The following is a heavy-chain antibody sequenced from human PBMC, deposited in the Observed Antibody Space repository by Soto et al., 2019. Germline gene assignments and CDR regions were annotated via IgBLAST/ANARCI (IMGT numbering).Heavy chain of an antibody. CDR1: GFTFSSYA. Sequence: VQLLESGGGLVQPGGSLRLSCAASGFTFSSYAMSWVRQAPGKGVEWVSAISGSGGSTYYADSVKGRFTISRDNSKNTLYRQINSLRAEDTAVYYCAKDQSSLTPLSGVWGKGTTVTVPS. CDR2: ISGSGGST. V-gene: IGHV3-23*01. J-gene: IGHJ6*01. CDR3: AKDQSSLTPLSGV. D-gene: IGHD2-15*01.